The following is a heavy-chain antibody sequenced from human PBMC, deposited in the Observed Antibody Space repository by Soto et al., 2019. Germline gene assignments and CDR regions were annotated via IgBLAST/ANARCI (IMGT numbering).Heavy chain of an antibody. CDR3: AREGHYYYYGMDV. V-gene: IGHV3-21*01. J-gene: IGHJ6*02. Sequence: EVQLVESGGGLVKPGGSLRLSCAASGFTFSRYSMNWVRQAPGKGLEWVSSISSSSSYIYYADSVKGRFTISRDNAKDSLYLQMNSLRAEDTAVYYCAREGHYYYYGMDVWGRGTTVTVSS. CDR1: GFTFSRYS. CDR2: ISSSSSYI.